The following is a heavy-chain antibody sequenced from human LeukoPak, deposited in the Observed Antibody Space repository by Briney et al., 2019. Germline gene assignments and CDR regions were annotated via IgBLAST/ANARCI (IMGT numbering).Heavy chain of an antibody. V-gene: IGHV3-74*01. Sequence: GGSLRLSCAASGFTLSNYWMHWVRQAPGKGLVWGARINSDGSSTSYADYVKGRFTISRDNAKSTLYLQMNSLRSEDRAVYYCARGPQRGAAANYYGMDVWGQGTMVTVSS. CDR2: INSDGSST. CDR3: ARGPQRGAAANYYGMDV. D-gene: IGHD2-2*01. J-gene: IGHJ6*02. CDR1: GFTLSNYW.